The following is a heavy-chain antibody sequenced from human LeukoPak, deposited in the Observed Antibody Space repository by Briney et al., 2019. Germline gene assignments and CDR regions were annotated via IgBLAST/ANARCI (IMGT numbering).Heavy chain of an antibody. V-gene: IGHV1-18*01. CDR2: ISTYNGNT. D-gene: IGHD6-13*01. J-gene: IGHJ4*02. CDR3: ATHITAVPY. Sequence: ASVKVSFKDSRYTLSCYHISWVRPPPAKGREWMGWISTYNGNTKYAQNLQGRVTLTTNTSTSTAYMELRSLRSDDTAVYYCATHITAVPYWGQGTLVTVSS. CDR1: RYTLSCYH.